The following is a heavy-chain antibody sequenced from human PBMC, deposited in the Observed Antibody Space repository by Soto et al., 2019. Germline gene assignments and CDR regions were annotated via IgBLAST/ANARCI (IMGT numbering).Heavy chain of an antibody. J-gene: IGHJ5*02. Sequence: QVQLVQSATEVKKPGASVKVSCKSSGYAFSTYGISWVRPAPGQGLEWMAWISAYNGDSNYAQHLQDRVTLTTDTSTSTAYMELRSLRSDDTAGYFWARASGTSYIWFDPWGQGTLVIVSP. CDR1: GYAFSTYG. D-gene: IGHD1-26*01. CDR3: ARASGTSYIWFDP. CDR2: ISAYNGDS. V-gene: IGHV1-18*01.